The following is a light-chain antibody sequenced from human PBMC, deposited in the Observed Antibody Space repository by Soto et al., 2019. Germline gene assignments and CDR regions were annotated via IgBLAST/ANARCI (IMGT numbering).Light chain of an antibody. CDR2: GAS. CDR1: QSVSSSY. J-gene: IGKJ1*01. Sequence: EIVLTQSPGTLSLSPGEGATLSCRASQSVSSSYLAWYQQQPGQAPRLLIYGASSRATGIPDRFSGSGSGTDFTLTISRLEPEDFAVYYCQQYGSSSWTFGQGTKVDI. CDR3: QQYGSSSWT. V-gene: IGKV3-20*01.